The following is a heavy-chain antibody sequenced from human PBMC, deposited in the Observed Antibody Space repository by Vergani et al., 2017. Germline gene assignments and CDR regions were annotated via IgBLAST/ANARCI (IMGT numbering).Heavy chain of an antibody. V-gene: IGHV1-24*01. CDR1: GYTLTELS. CDR2: FDPEDGET. Sequence: QVQLVQSGAEVKKPGASVKVSCKVSGYTLTELSMHWVRQAPGKGLEWMGGFDPEDGETIYAQKFQGRVTMTEDTSTDTAYMELSSLRSEDTAVYYCATVNGYGSGSYYFPSGSASSAGHPLDYWGQGTLVTVSS. D-gene: IGHD3-10*01. J-gene: IGHJ4*02. CDR3: ATVNGYGSGSYYFPSGSASSAGHPLDY.